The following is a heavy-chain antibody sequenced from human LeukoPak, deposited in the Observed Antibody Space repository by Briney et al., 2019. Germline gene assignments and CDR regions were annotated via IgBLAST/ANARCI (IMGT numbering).Heavy chain of an antibody. J-gene: IGHJ4*02. Sequence: GGSLRLSCAASGFTFSSYGMHWVRQAPGKGLEWVSSISSSSSYIYYADSVKGRFTISRDNAKNSLYLQMNSLRAEDTAVYYCALDSRGLFDYWGQGTLVTVSS. CDR2: ISSSSSYI. D-gene: IGHD3-3*01. CDR1: GFTFSSYG. V-gene: IGHV3-21*01. CDR3: ALDSRGLFDY.